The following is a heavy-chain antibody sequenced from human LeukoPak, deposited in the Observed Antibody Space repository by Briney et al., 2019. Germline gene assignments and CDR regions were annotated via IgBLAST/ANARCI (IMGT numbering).Heavy chain of an antibody. CDR3: AREEHRLAEAGTSAVDL. CDR2: INRDEGLT. V-gene: IGHV3-74*01. CDR1: RFTFSENW. D-gene: IGHD6-13*01. Sequence: PGGSLRLSCVASRFTFSENWMHWHRHAQGKGLAWVSHINRDEGLTKYADSVKGRLTISTDNATNQVYLQMSSLRVEDTAIYFCAREEHRLAEAGTSAVDLGGQGTLVTVSP. J-gene: IGHJ3*01.